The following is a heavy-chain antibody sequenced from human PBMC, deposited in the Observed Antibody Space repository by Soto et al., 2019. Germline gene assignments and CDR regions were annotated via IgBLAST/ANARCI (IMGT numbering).Heavy chain of an antibody. Sequence: LRLSCAASGFTVSSNYMSWVRQAPGKGLEWVSVIYSGGSTYYADSVKGRFTISRDNSKNTLYLQMNSLRAEDTAVYYCARADYSYYYGMDVWGQGTTVTVSS. J-gene: IGHJ6*02. CDR3: ARADYSYYYGMDV. CDR1: GFTVSSNY. CDR2: IYSGGST. V-gene: IGHV3-53*01.